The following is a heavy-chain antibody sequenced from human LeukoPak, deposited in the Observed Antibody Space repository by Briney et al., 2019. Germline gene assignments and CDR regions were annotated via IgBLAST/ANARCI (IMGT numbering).Heavy chain of an antibody. D-gene: IGHD6-13*01. CDR1: GFRFSSYW. V-gene: IGHV3-74*01. CDR3: ARVAGGTTFDY. Sequence: GGSLRLFCAASGFRFSSYWMHWVRQAPGKGLVWVSRINTDGSTTSYADSVKGRFTISRDTAKNILYLQMNSLRAEDTAVYYCARVAGGTTFDYWGQGALVTVSS. CDR2: INTDGSTT. J-gene: IGHJ4*02.